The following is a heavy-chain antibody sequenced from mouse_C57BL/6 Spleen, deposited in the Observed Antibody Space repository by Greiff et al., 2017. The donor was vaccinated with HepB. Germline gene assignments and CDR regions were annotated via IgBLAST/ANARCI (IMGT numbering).Heavy chain of an antibody. J-gene: IGHJ4*01. CDR3: VLYDYDAYYYAMDY. D-gene: IGHD2-4*01. V-gene: IGHV10-1*01. CDR2: IRSKSNNYAT. Sequence: GGGLVQPKGSLKLSCAASGFSFNTYAMNWVRQAPGKGLEWVARIRSKSNNYATYYADSVKDRFTISRDDSESMLYLQMNNLKTEDTAMYYCVLYDYDAYYYAMDYWGQGTSVTVSS. CDR1: GFSFNTYA.